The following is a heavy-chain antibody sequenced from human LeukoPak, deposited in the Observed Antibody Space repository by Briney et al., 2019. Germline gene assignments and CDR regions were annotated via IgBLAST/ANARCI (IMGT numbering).Heavy chain of an antibody. D-gene: IGHD3-22*01. J-gene: IGHJ4*02. Sequence: GGSLRLSCAASGFTVSTKFMSRVRQAPGKGLEWVSVIYDGGITYYADSVKGRFTISGDNSKNMLFLQMNSLRAEDTAVYYCARFYDTSGYLDCWGQGTLVTVSS. CDR2: IYDGGIT. V-gene: IGHV3-66*01. CDR3: ARFYDTSGYLDC. CDR1: GFTVSTKF.